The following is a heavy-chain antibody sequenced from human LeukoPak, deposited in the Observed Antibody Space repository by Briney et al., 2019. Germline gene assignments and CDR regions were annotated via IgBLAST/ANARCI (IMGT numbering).Heavy chain of an antibody. D-gene: IGHD3-22*01. Sequence: PGGSLRLSCAPSGFTFNTYTMNWVRQAPGKGLEWVANIKQDGSEKYYVDSVKGRFTISRDNAKNSLYLQMNSLRAEDTAVYYCARDQEDYYDSSGYSHDAFDIWGQGTMVTVSS. CDR1: GFTFNTYT. CDR3: ARDQEDYYDSSGYSHDAFDI. J-gene: IGHJ3*02. CDR2: IKQDGSEK. V-gene: IGHV3-7*03.